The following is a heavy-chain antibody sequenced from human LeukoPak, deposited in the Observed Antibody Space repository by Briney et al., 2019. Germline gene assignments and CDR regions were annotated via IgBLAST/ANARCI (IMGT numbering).Heavy chain of an antibody. CDR2: IYYRGST. V-gene: IGHV4-59*01. CDR1: GGSLSSYY. Sequence: SETLSLTCTVSGGSLSSYYWSWIRQPPGEGLGWIRYIYYRGSTNYNPSLKGRVPISVETSKNQFSLKLSSVTAADTAVYYCARVARRDGYNFFDYWGQGTLVTVSS. D-gene: IGHD5-24*01. CDR3: ARVARRDGYNFFDY. J-gene: IGHJ4*02.